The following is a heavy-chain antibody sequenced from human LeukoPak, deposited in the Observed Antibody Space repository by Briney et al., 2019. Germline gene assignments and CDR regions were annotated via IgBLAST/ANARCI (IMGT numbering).Heavy chain of an antibody. CDR3: ARGVVVTPWFDP. J-gene: IGHJ5*02. V-gene: IGHV1-18*01. D-gene: IGHD2-21*02. CDR2: ISAYNGNT. CDR1: GYTFTSYG. Sequence: ASVKVSCKASGYTFTSYGVSWVRQAPGQGLEWMGWISAYNGNTNYAQKLQGRVTMTTDTSTSTAYMELRGLRSEDTAVYYCARGVVVTPWFDPWGQGTLVTVSS.